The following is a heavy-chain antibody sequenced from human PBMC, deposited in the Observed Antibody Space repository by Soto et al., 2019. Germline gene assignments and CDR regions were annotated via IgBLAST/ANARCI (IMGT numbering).Heavy chain of an antibody. D-gene: IGHD2-2*01. CDR1: GFTFNIYC. Sequence: XESLGLSCAASGFTFNIYCMSWVRQAPGKGLEWVANIKKDGSEKYYVDSVKGRFTISRDNAKNSVYLQMDSLRAEDTAVYYCARQEGRSCSSTTCYSRFDPWGQGTVVTVSS. J-gene: IGHJ5*02. CDR2: IKKDGSEK. V-gene: IGHV3-7*01. CDR3: ARQEGRSCSSTTCYSRFDP.